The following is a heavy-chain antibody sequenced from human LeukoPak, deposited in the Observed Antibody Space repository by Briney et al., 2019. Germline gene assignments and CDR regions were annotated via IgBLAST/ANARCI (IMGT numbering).Heavy chain of an antibody. CDR1: RFTFSSSW. V-gene: IGHV3-7*01. Sequence: GGSLRLSCAASRFTFSSSWMSWVRQAPGKGLEWVANIKQDGSEKYYVDSVKGRFTISRDNAKNSLYLQVNSLRAEDTAVYYCARVRFLDYWGQGTLVTVSS. J-gene: IGHJ4*02. CDR3: ARVRFLDY. CDR2: IKQDGSEK. D-gene: IGHD3-3*01.